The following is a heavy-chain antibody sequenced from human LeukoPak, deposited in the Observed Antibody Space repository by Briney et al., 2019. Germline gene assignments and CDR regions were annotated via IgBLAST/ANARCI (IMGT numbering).Heavy chain of an antibody. J-gene: IGHJ6*02. Sequence: SVKVSCKVSGYTLTELSMHWVRQAPGKGLEWMGRIIPILGIANYAQKFQGRVTITADKSTSTAYMELSSLRSEDTAVYYCASYTVPRYGMDVSGQGTTVTVSS. D-gene: IGHD4-17*01. V-gene: IGHV1-69*02. CDR1: GYTLTELS. CDR3: ASYTVPRYGMDV. CDR2: IIPILGIA.